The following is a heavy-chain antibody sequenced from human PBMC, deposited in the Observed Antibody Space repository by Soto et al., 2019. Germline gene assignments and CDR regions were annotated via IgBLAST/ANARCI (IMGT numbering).Heavy chain of an antibody. J-gene: IGHJ6*02. D-gene: IGHD6-19*01. V-gene: IGHV3-11*01. CDR2: ISSSGSTI. CDR3: ARGSSGWYVNYYYYYGMDV. CDR1: GFTFSDYY. Sequence: GGSLRLSCAASGFTFSDYYMSWIRQAPGKGLEWVSYISSSGSTIYYADSVKGRFTISRDNAKNSLYLQMNSLRAEDTAVYYSARGSSGWYVNYYYYYGMDVWGQGTTVTVSS.